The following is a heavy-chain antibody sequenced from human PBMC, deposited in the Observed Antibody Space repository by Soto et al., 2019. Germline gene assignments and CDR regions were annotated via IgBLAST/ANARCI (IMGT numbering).Heavy chain of an antibody. CDR1: GFTFSSYA. Sequence: PGGSLRLSCAASGFTFSSYAMSWVRQAPGKGLEWVSAISGSGGSTYYADSVKGRFTISRDNSKNTLYLQMNSLRGEDTAVYYCAKDLPIHGSGCCTFFDYWGQGTLVTVSS. J-gene: IGHJ4*02. V-gene: IGHV3-23*01. CDR2: ISGSGGST. D-gene: IGHD3-22*01. CDR3: AKDLPIHGSGCCTFFDY.